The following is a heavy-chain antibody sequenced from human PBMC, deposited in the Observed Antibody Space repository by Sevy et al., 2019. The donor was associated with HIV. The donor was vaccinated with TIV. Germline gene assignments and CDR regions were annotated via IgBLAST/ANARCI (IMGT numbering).Heavy chain of an antibody. CDR3: ARFGSYRLAYYGMDV. CDR1: GYSFSNYW. CDR2: IYPGDSDT. Sequence: GESLKISCKGSGYSFSNYWIGWVRQMPGKGLELMGIIYPGDSDTRYSPSFQGQVTISVDKSSSTAYLQWSRRRASDTAMYYCARFGSYRLAYYGMDVWGQGTTVTVSS. V-gene: IGHV5-51*01. D-gene: IGHD3-9*01. J-gene: IGHJ6*02.